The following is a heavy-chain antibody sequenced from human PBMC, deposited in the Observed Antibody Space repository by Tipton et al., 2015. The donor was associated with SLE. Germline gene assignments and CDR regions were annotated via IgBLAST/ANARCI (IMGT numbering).Heavy chain of an antibody. CDR3: ARASAFGARHNGVDV. CDR2: VFHSGSA. Sequence: GLVKPSGTLSLTCGVSGGSISNPNWWNWVRQSPGKGLEWIGEVFHSGSANFNPSLKSRVTMSVDKSKNQFSLKLKSVTAADTGVYFCARASAFGARHNGVDVWGRGTTGTVSS. J-gene: IGHJ6*02. D-gene: IGHD3-3*02. CDR1: GGSISNPNW. V-gene: IGHV4-4*02.